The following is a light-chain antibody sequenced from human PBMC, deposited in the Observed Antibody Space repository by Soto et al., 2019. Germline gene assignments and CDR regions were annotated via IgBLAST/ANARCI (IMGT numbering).Light chain of an antibody. CDR2: KAS. J-gene: IGKJ4*01. CDR3: RQYVSYPVT. V-gene: IGKV1-5*03. CDR1: QSISNS. Sequence: DIQMTQSPSTLSASVGDRVTITCRASQSISNSLAWYQQKPGKAPNLLIYKASSLESGVPSRFSGSGSGTEFTLTIRRRQPGAFATYYCRQYVSYPVTFGGGTKVEMK.